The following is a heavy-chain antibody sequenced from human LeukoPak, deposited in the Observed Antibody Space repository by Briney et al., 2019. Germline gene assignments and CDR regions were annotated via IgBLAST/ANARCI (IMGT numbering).Heavy chain of an antibody. CDR2: IYPGDSDT. V-gene: IGHV5-51*01. D-gene: IGHD4-23*01. CDR1: GYSFTSYW. J-gene: IGHJ4*02. CDR3: ARLFSGGDSPYFDY. Sequence: GESLKISCKGSGYSFTSYWIGWVRQMPGKGLEWMGIIYPGDSDTKYSPSFQGQVTVSADKSINTAYLQWSSLKASDTAIYYCARLFSGGDSPYFDYWGQGTLVTVSS.